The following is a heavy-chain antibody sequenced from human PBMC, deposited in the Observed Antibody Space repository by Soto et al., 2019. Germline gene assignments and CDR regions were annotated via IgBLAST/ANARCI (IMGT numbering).Heavy chain of an antibody. J-gene: IGHJ4*02. D-gene: IGHD3-22*01. CDR2: IYYSGST. Sequence: PSETLSLTRTVSGGSISSGGYYWSWIRQRPGKGLEWIGYIYYSGSTYYNPSLQSRVTISVDTSKNQFSLKLSSVTAADTAVYYCARATGVGYYSDSSGYYGYWGQGRLVTVS. V-gene: IGHV4-31*03. CDR1: GGSISSGGYY. CDR3: ARATGVGYYSDSSGYYGY.